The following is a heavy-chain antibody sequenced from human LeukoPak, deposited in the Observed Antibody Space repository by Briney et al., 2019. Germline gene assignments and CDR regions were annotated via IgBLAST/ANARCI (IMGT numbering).Heavy chain of an antibody. D-gene: IGHD2-15*01. CDR2: MSSSDDGR. V-gene: IGHV3-23*01. CDR1: GFTLSSYA. Sequence: GGSLRLSCAASGFTLSSYAMSWVRQAPGKGLEWVSAMSSSDDGRYYAASVRGRFTISRDTSRSTLYLQMNSLRVEDAAVYYCAKAPVTSCRGAFCYPFDYWGQGTLVTVSS. CDR3: AKAPVTSCRGAFCYPFDY. J-gene: IGHJ4*02.